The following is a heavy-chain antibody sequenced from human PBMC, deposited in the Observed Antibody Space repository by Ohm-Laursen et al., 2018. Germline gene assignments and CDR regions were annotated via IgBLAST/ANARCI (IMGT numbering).Heavy chain of an antibody. J-gene: IGHJ4*02. V-gene: IGHV3-23*01. D-gene: IGHD2-15*01. Sequence: SLRLSCSASGFTFSSYNMNWVRQAPGTGLEWVSSISNNGAGTYYADSVKGRFTISRDNSKNTLYLQMNSLRAEDTAIYYCVKGRLAGAFDYWGQGTLVTVSS. CDR1: GFTFSSYN. CDR2: ISNNGAGT. CDR3: VKGRLAGAFDY.